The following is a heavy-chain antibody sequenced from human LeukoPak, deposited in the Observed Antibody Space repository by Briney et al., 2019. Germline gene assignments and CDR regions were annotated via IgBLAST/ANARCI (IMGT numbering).Heavy chain of an antibody. J-gene: IGHJ4*02. Sequence: GGSLRLSCAASGFTFSSYGMHWVRQAPGKGLEWVAFIRFDGSYKYYSDSVKGRFTISRDSSKNTLYLQMNSLRAEDTAVYYCAKDSGSTYYFDYWGQGTLVTVSS. CDR2: IRFDGSYK. D-gene: IGHD1-26*01. CDR1: GFTFSSYG. V-gene: IGHV3-30*02. CDR3: AKDSGSTYYFDY.